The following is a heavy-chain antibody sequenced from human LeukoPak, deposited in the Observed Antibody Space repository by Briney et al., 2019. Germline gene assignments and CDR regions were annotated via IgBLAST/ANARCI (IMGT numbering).Heavy chain of an antibody. D-gene: IGHD3-10*01. J-gene: IGHJ6*03. CDR3: ARGFGIMVRGIYYYYYMDV. CDR1: GGSISSSNW. V-gene: IGHV4-4*02. Sequence: PSGTLSLTCAVSGGSISSSNWWSWVRQPPGKGLEWIGEIYHSGSTNYNPSLKSRVTISVDKSKNQFSLKLSSVTAADTAVYYCARGFGIMVRGIYYYYYMDVWGKGTTVTVSS. CDR2: IYHSGST.